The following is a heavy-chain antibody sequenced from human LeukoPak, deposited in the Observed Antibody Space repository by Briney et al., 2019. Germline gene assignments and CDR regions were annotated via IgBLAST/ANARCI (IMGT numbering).Heavy chain of an antibody. CDR3: ARDTYGMDV. Sequence: PGGSLRLSCAASGFVFSTYAMHWVRQAPGKGLEWAAVISYDGSSKYYADSVKGRFTISRDNSKNTLYLQMSSLRAEDTAVYYCARDTYGMDVWGQGTTVTVSS. V-gene: IGHV3-30-3*01. CDR1: GFVFSTYA. CDR2: ISYDGSSK. J-gene: IGHJ6*02.